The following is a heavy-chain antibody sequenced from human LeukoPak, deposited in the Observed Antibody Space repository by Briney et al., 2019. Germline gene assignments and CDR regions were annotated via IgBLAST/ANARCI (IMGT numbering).Heavy chain of an antibody. Sequence: ASVKVSCKAAGYTFATYYIHWVRQAPGHGLEWMGVINPNGGATNYALKFYGRVTMTRDTSTSTVYMEVTSLRSEDTAVYYCARGFDGLRLKGQYFDYWGQGTLVTVSS. J-gene: IGHJ4*02. CDR2: INPNGGAT. CDR1: GYTFATYY. D-gene: IGHD5/OR15-5a*01. V-gene: IGHV1-46*01. CDR3: ARGFDGLRLKGQYFDY.